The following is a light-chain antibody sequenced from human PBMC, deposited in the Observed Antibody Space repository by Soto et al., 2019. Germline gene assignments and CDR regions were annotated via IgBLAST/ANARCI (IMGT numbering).Light chain of an antibody. CDR1: QSLTRN. Sequence: EIVLTQSPATLSVSPGERVTLSCRASQSLTRNLAWYQQKPGQAPRLLIYDASNRATGIPARFSGSGSGTDFTLTISSLEPEDFAVYYCQQRSNWPPITFGQGTRLEIK. CDR2: DAS. J-gene: IGKJ5*01. V-gene: IGKV3-11*01. CDR3: QQRSNWPPIT.